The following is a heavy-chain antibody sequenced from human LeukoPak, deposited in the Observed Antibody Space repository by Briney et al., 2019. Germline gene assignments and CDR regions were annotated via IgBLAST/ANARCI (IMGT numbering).Heavy chain of an antibody. D-gene: IGHD3-22*01. CDR3: AKDIRYYDSSGYPGGY. CDR1: GFTFSSYA. Sequence: PGGSLRLSCAASGFTFSSYAMSWVRQAPGKGLEWVSAISGSGGSTYYADPVKGRFTISRDNSKNALYLQMNSLRAEDTAVYYCAKDIRYYDSSGYPGGYWGQGTLVTVSS. V-gene: IGHV3-23*01. J-gene: IGHJ4*02. CDR2: ISGSGGST.